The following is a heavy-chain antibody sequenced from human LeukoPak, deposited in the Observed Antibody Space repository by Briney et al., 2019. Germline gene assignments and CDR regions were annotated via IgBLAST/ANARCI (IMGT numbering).Heavy chain of an antibody. J-gene: IGHJ4*02. Sequence: PSETLSLTCTVSGGSISSGSYYWSWVRQPAGKGLEWIGRIYTSGSTNYNPSLKSRVTISLDTSKNQFSLKLSSVTAADTAVYYCARSEAVALFDYWGQGTLVTVSS. D-gene: IGHD6-19*01. CDR2: IYTSGST. CDR1: GGSISSGSYY. CDR3: ARSEAVALFDY. V-gene: IGHV4-61*02.